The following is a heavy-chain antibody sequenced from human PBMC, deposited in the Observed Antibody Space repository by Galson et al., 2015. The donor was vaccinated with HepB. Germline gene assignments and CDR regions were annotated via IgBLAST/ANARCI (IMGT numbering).Heavy chain of an antibody. Sequence: SLRLSCAASGFTFSSYGMHWVRQAPGKGLEWVAVIWYDGSNKYYADSVKGRFTISRDNSKNTLYLQMNSLRAEDTAVYYCARDPLWFGELPNGGYYYYYGMDVWGQGTTVTVSS. V-gene: IGHV3-33*01. CDR2: IWYDGSNK. CDR3: ARDPLWFGELPNGGYYYYYGMDV. D-gene: IGHD3-10*01. CDR1: GFTFSSYG. J-gene: IGHJ6*02.